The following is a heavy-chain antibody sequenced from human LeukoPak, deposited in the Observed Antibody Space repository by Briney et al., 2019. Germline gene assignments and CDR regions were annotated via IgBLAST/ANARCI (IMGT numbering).Heavy chain of an antibody. V-gene: IGHV4-59*01. J-gene: IGHJ4*02. CDR2: IYYSGST. Sequence: PSETLSLTCTVSGGSISSYYWSWIRQPPGKGREWIGYIYYSGSTNYNPSLKSRVTISVDTSKNQFSLKLSSVTAADTAVYYCAGYSSSWYLQRDYWGQGTLVTVSS. CDR3: AGYSSSWYLQRDY. CDR1: GGSISSYY. D-gene: IGHD6-13*01.